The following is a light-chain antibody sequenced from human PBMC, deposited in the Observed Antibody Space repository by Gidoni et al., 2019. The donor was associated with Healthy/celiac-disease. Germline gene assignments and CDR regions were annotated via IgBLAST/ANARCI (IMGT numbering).Light chain of an antibody. CDR2: EVS. J-gene: IGLJ3*02. Sequence: SALPHPPSPYGAPGRSVTNSCTGTSSDVGGYNYVSWYQQHPGKAPKRMIYEVSKRPSGVPDRFSGSKSGNTASLTVSGLQAEDEADYYCSSYAGSNNLVFGGGTKLTVL. CDR1: SSDVGGYNY. V-gene: IGLV2-8*01. CDR3: SSYAGSNNLV.